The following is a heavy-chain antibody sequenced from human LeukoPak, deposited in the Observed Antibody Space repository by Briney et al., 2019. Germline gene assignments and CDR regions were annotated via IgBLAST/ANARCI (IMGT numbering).Heavy chain of an antibody. CDR1: GFIFRDYA. V-gene: IGHV3-23*01. J-gene: IGHJ6*02. Sequence: GGSLRLSCTASGFIFRDYAMSGVRQAPGEGLEWVSVISGSSGSLYYTDSVKGRFTISRDNSKNTLYLQMNSLRAEDTAVYYCAKEVSDGMDVWGQGTRSPSP. CDR3: AKEVSDGMDV. D-gene: IGHD2-8*01. CDR2: ISGSSGSL.